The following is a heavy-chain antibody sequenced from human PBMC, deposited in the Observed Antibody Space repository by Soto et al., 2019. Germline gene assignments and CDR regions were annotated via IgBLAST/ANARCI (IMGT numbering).Heavy chain of an antibody. CDR3: ARDPIAAAGTGYYYYGMDV. J-gene: IGHJ6*02. D-gene: IGHD6-13*01. Sequence: QVQLVESGGGVVQPGRSLRLSCAASGFTFSSYAMHWVRQAPGKGLEWVAVISYDGSNKYYADSVKGRFTISRDNSKNXLXRQMNSLRAEDTAVYYCARDPIAAAGTGYYYYGMDVWGQGTTVTVSS. CDR1: GFTFSSYA. V-gene: IGHV3-30-3*01. CDR2: ISYDGSNK.